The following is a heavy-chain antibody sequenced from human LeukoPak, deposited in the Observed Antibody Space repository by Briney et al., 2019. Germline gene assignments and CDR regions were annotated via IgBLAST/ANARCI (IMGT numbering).Heavy chain of an antibody. J-gene: IGHJ4*02. V-gene: IGHV1-18*01. CDR2: ISAYNGNT. CDR1: GYTFTSYG. D-gene: IGHD3-3*01. CDR3: ARGNYDFWSGYVHFDY. Sequence: ASVKVSCKASGYTFTSYGMSWVRQAPGQGLEWMGWISAYNGNTNYAQKLQGRVTMTTDTSTSTAYMELRSLRSDDTAVYYCARGNYDFWSGYVHFDYWGQGTLVTVSS.